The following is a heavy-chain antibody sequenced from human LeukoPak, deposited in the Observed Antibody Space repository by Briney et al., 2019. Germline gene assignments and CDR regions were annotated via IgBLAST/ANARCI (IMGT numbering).Heavy chain of an antibody. V-gene: IGHV3-30*18. D-gene: IGHD6-19*01. J-gene: IGHJ6*02. CDR1: GLTFNTHG. CDR3: AKVRSSGWHEPYHFYGMDV. CDR2: ISPDGNNK. Sequence: GGSLRLSCTASGLTFNTHGMHWVRQVPGKGLEWVTLISPDGNNKYYADSVKGRFTISRDNSKSTVYLQVSSLKTEDTATYYCAKVRSSGWHEPYHFYGMDVWGQGTTVIVSS.